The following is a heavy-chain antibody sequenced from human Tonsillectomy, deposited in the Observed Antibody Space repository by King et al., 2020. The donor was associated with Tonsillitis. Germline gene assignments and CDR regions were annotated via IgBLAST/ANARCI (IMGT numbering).Heavy chain of an antibody. CDR3: AKSGRGGSCHDI. CDR1: GFTFSSYG. D-gene: IGHD2-15*01. J-gene: IGHJ3*02. V-gene: IGHV3-30*18. CDR2: ISYDGSNK. Sequence: VQLVESGGGVVQPGRSLRLSCAASGFTFSSYGMHWVRQAPGKGLEWVAVISYDGSNKYYADSVKGRFTISRDHSMNTLYLQMNSLRAEDTAVYYCAKSGRGGSCHDIWGQGTMVTVSS.